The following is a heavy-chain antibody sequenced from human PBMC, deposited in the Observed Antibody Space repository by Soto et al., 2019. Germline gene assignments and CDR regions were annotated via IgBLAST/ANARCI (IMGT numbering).Heavy chain of an antibody. CDR2: IIPILGIA. CDR3: AREEYYYGSGAFFDY. J-gene: IGHJ4*02. D-gene: IGHD3-10*01. V-gene: IGHV1-69*04. CDR1: GGTFRSYT. Sequence: GASVKVSWKASGGTFRSYTISWVRQAPGQGLEWMGRIIPILGIANYAQKFQGRVTITADKSTSTACMELSSLRSEDTAVYYCAREEYYYGSGAFFDYWGQGTLVTVSS.